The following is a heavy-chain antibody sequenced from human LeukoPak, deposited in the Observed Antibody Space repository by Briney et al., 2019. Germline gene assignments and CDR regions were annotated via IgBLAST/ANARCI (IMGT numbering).Heavy chain of an antibody. CDR2: ISHSAST. CDR3: ASKRHDSRSAAFDI. Sequence: PSETLSLTCTVSGGSIRSGGYSWSWIRQAPGKGLECIGYISHSASTYYNPSLKTRVTISVDRYRNQLSLKLSSVTAADTAVYYCASKRHDSRSAAFDIWGQGTMVTVSS. D-gene: IGHD3-10*01. J-gene: IGHJ3*02. CDR1: GGSIRSGGYS. V-gene: IGHV4-30-2*01.